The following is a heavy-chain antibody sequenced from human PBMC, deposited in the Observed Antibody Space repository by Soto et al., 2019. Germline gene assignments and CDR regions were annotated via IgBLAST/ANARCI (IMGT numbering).Heavy chain of an antibody. CDR3: ARDKGNYDSSGYYYGYYYYGMDV. CDR1: GGTFSSYA. J-gene: IGHJ6*02. D-gene: IGHD3-22*01. Sequence: QVQLVQSGAEVKKPGSSVKVSCKASGGTFSSYAISWVRQAPGQGLEWMGGIIPIFGTANYAQKFQGRVTITADESTSTAYMELSSLRSEDTDVYYCARDKGNYDSSGYYYGYYYYGMDVWGQGTTVTVSS. V-gene: IGHV1-69*01. CDR2: IIPIFGTA.